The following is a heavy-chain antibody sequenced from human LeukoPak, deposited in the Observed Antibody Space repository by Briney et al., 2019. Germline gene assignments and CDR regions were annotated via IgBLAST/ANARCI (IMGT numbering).Heavy chain of an antibody. J-gene: IGHJ4*02. CDR3: ARGAGYNYPYYFDY. D-gene: IGHD5-24*01. CDR2: ISGSGGTT. Sequence: GGSLRLSCAASGFTVSSNYMSWVRQAPGKGLELVSGISGSGGTTYYADSVKGRFTISRDNSKNTLYLQLNSLRAEDTAIYYCARGAGYNYPYYFDYWGQGTLVTVSS. CDR1: GFTVSSNY. V-gene: IGHV3-23*01.